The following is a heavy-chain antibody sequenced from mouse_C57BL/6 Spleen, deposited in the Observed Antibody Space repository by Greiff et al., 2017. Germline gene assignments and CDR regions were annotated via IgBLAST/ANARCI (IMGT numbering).Heavy chain of an antibody. Sequence: QVQLQQSGAELVRPGASVTLSCKASGYTFTDYEMHWVKQTPVHGLEWIGAIDPETGGTAYNQKFKGKAILTADKSSSTAYMEIRSLTSEDSAVYYCTSYDGNAMDYWGQGTSVTVSA. V-gene: IGHV1-15*01. CDR1: GYTFTDYE. D-gene: IGHD2-3*01. CDR3: TSYDGNAMDY. J-gene: IGHJ4*01. CDR2: IDPETGGT.